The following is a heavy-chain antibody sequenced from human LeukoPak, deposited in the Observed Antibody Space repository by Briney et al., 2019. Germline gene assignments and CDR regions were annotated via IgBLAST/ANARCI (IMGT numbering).Heavy chain of an antibody. V-gene: IGHV3-30-3*01. Sequence: GGSLRLSCVASGLNFSNYAMHWVRQAPGKGPEWVAVVTYDGNRQYYADSVKGRVTISRDNSKNTVYLQMNSLRGEDSAVYYCARDARHCGTIDCLILHNFDYWGQGTLVTVSS. D-gene: IGHD2-21*01. J-gene: IGHJ4*02. CDR2: VTYDGNRQ. CDR1: GLNFSNYA. CDR3: ARDARHCGTIDCLILHNFDY.